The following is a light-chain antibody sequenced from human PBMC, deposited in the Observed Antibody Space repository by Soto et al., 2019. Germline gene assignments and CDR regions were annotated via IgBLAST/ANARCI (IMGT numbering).Light chain of an antibody. CDR3: AAWDDSLNGPV. CDR2: RNN. V-gene: IGLV1-47*01. Sequence: QSVLTQPPSASGTPGQRVTISCSGSSSNIGSNYVYWYQQLPGTAPKLLIYRNNQRPSGVPDRFSGSKSGTSASLAISGLQSEDEADYYCAAWDDSLNGPVFGTGTKVTVL. CDR1: SSNIGSNY. J-gene: IGLJ1*01.